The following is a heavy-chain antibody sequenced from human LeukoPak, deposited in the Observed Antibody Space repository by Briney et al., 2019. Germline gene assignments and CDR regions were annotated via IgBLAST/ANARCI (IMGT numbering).Heavy chain of an antibody. J-gene: IGHJ3*02. CDR1: GGSISSYY. CDR2: IYYSGST. CDR3: ARVRTYYYDGSGFDAFDI. V-gene: IGHV4-59*01. Sequence: KPSETLSLTCTVSGGSISSYYWCWIRQPPGKGLEWIGYIYYSGSTNYNPSLKSRVTISVDTSKNQFSLKLSSVTAADTAVYYCARVRTYYYDGSGFDAFDIWGQGTMVTVSS. D-gene: IGHD3-22*01.